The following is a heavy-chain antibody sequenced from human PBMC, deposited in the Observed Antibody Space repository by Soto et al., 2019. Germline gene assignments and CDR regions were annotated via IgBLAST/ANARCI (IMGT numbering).Heavy chain of an antibody. CDR2: IWYDGSNK. J-gene: IGHJ6*02. D-gene: IGHD3-10*01. CDR3: ARGLWSVGPGRSNHYYYYGMDV. V-gene: IGHV3-33*01. CDR1: GFTFSSYG. Sequence: GGSLRLSCAASGFTFSSYGMHWVRQAPGKGLEWVAVIWYDGSNKYYADSVKGRFTISRDNSKNTLYLQMNSLRAEDTAVYYCARGLWSVGPGRSNHYYYYGMDVWGQGTTVTVSS.